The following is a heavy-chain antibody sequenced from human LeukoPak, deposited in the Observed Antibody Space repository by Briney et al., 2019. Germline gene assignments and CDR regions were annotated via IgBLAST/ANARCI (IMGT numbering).Heavy chain of an antibody. Sequence: GASVKVSCKASGGTFSSYAISWVRQAPGQGLEWMGRIIPISGTANYAQKFQGRVTITTDESTSTAYMELSSLRSEDTAVYYCARVRNLVRGDYLFDYWGQGTLVTVSS. D-gene: IGHD4-17*01. V-gene: IGHV1-69*05. CDR1: GGTFSSYA. J-gene: IGHJ4*02. CDR3: ARVRNLVRGDYLFDY. CDR2: IIPISGTA.